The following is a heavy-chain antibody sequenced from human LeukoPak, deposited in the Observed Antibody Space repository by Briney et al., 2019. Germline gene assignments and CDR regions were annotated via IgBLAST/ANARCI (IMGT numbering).Heavy chain of an antibody. D-gene: IGHD1-1*01. V-gene: IGHV3-30-3*01. Sequence: QTGGSLRLSCAASGFTFRNYYMHWVRQAPGKGLEWVAVISLDGNNEYYADSVKGRFSLSRDNSMNTLYLQLNSLRTEDTAMYYCARDLSGHWTYDYWGQGTLASVSS. J-gene: IGHJ4*01. CDR1: GFTFRNYY. CDR3: ARDLSGHWTYDY. CDR2: ISLDGNNE.